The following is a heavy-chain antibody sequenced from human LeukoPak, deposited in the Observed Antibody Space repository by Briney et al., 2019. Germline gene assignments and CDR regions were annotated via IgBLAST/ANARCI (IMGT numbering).Heavy chain of an antibody. CDR3: SKDPSCCHSMDY. V-gene: IGHV3-74*01. Sequence: PGGSLRLSCAASEFSFSSYWMHWVRHAPGKGLVWVSRISPDGSSASYADSARGRFTISRDKAKNTLYLQMKSPRALETAVYYFSKDPSCCHSMDYWGQGNLVTVSS. D-gene: IGHD2-15*01. CDR1: EFSFSSYW. J-gene: IGHJ4*02. CDR2: ISPDGSSA.